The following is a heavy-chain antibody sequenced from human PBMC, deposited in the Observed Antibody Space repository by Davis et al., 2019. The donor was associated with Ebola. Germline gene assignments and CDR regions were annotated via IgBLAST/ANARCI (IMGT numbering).Heavy chain of an antibody. D-gene: IGHD2-15*01. Sequence: GGSLRLSCAASGFTFSSYGMHWVRQAPGKGLEWVAFIRYDGSNKYYADSVKGRFTISRDNSKNTLYLQMNSLRAEDTAVYYCARDGGYCSGGSCYDYGMDVWGQGTTVTVSS. CDR1: GFTFSSYG. CDR3: ARDGGYCSGGSCYDYGMDV. J-gene: IGHJ6*02. V-gene: IGHV3-30*02. CDR2: IRYDGSNK.